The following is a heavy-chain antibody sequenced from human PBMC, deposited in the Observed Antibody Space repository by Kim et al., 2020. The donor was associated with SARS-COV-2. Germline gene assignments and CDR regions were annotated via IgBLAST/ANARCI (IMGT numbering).Heavy chain of an antibody. Sequence: SETLSLTCTVSGYSISSGYYWGWIRQPPGKGLEWIGSIYHSGSTYYNPSLKSRVTISVDTSKNQFSLKLSSVTAADTAVYYCARGPPLNYYYDSSGPQGYFDYWGQGTLVTVSS. J-gene: IGHJ4*02. CDR1: GYSISSGYY. CDR2: IYHSGST. CDR3: ARGPPLNYYYDSSGPQGYFDY. D-gene: IGHD3-22*01. V-gene: IGHV4-38-2*02.